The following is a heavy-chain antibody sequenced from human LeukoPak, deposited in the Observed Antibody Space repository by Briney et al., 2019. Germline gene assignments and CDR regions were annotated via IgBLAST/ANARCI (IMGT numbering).Heavy chain of an antibody. V-gene: IGHV1-2*06. Sequence: ASVKVSCKASGYTFTGYYMHWVRQAPGQGLEWMGRINPNSGGTNYAQKFQGRVTMTRDTSISTAYMELSRLRSDDTAVYYCARDRPYYYGSGSYYNWFDPWGQGTLVTVSS. J-gene: IGHJ5*02. CDR2: INPNSGGT. CDR1: GYTFTGYY. D-gene: IGHD3-10*01. CDR3: ARDRPYYYGSGSYYNWFDP.